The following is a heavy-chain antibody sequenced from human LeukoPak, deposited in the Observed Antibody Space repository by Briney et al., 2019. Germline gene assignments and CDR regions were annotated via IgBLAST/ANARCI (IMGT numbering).Heavy chain of an antibody. D-gene: IGHD5-24*01. CDR3: AKVLMAARRYFDY. V-gene: IGHV3-23*01. J-gene: IGHJ4*02. CDR1: GFTVITND. Sequence: GGSLRLSCAASGFTVITNDMTWVRQALGKGLEWVSAISGSGGSTYYADSVKGRFTISRDNSKNTLYLQMNSLRAEDTAVYYCAKVLMAARRYFDYWGQGTLVTVSS. CDR2: ISGSGGST.